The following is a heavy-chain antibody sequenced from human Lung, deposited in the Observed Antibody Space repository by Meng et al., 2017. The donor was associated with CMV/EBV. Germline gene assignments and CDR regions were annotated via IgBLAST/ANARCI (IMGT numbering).Heavy chain of an antibody. CDR2: IKLNSGVT. D-gene: IGHD2-2*01. V-gene: IGHV1-2*02. J-gene: IGHJ4*01. Sequence: ASVKVSCKASGYTFTDYYMHWVRQAPGLGLEWMGWIKLNSGVTKYAQKFLGRVTMTRDTSISTAYMGLSRLRSDDTAVYYCARDPGCDNPSCYGIGWDHWGHGTLVTVSS. CDR1: GYTFTDYY. CDR3: ARDPGCDNPSCYGIGWDH.